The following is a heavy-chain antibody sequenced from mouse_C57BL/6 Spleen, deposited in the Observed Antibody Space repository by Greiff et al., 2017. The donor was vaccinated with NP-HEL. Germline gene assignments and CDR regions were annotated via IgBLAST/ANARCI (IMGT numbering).Heavy chain of an antibody. J-gene: IGHJ3*01. Sequence: VQLQESGPELVKPGASVKISCKASGYAFSSSWMNWVKQRPGKGLEWIGRIYPGDGDTNYNGKFKGKATLTADKSSSTAYMQLRSLTSEESAVYVCARAELLPPWGQGTLVTVSA. V-gene: IGHV1-82*01. CDR3: ARAELLPP. CDR2: IYPGDGDT. CDR1: GYAFSSSW. D-gene: IGHD1-1*01.